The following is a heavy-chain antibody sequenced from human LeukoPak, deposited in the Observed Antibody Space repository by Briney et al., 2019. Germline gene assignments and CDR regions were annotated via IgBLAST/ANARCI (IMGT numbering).Heavy chain of an antibody. V-gene: IGHV4-34*01. CDR1: GGSFSGYY. D-gene: IGHD6-13*01. Sequence: SETLSLTCAVYGGSFSGYYWSWIRQPPGKGLEWIGEINHSGSTNYNPSLKSRVTISVDTSKSQFSLKLSSVTAADTAVYYCARDVAAADYYFDYWGQGTLVTVSS. CDR3: ARDVAAADYYFDY. J-gene: IGHJ4*02. CDR2: INHSGST.